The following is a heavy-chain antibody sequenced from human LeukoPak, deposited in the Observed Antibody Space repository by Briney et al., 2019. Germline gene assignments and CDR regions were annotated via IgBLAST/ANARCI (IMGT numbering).Heavy chain of an antibody. CDR2: IYYSGST. CDR3: ARGDRDGYNYLPTNFDY. CDR1: GGSISSSSYY. Sequence: SETLSLTCTVSGGSISSSSYYWGWIRQPPGKGLEWIGSIYYSGSTYYNPSLKSRVTISVDTSKNQFSLKLSSVTAADTAVYYCARGDRDGYNYLPTNFDYWGQGTLVTVSS. J-gene: IGHJ4*02. D-gene: IGHD5-24*01. V-gene: IGHV4-39*01.